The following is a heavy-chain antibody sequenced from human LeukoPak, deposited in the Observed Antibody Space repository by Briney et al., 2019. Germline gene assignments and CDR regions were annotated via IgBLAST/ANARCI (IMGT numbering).Heavy chain of an antibody. V-gene: IGHV3-23*01. CDR3: GKDWKVDY. CDR1: GFTFNNYP. D-gene: IGHD1-1*01. J-gene: IGHJ4*02. CDR2: ISENGGDR. Sequence: GGSLRLSCLASGFTFNNYPMTWVRQAPGKGLEWVSAISENGGDRKYAASVKGRFTISRGNSKNTLYLQMNSLRVEDTAIYYCGKDWKVDYWGQGTLVSVSS.